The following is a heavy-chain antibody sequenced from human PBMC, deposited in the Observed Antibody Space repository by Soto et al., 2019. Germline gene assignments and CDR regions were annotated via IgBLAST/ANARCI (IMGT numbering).Heavy chain of an antibody. CDR2: ISAYNGNT. D-gene: IGHD3-10*01. CDR1: GYSFTSYG. CDR3: AMDNGFGESDV. V-gene: IGHV1-18*01. J-gene: IGHJ6*02. Sequence: QVQLVQSGAEVKKPGASVKVSCKASGYSFTSYGISWVRQAPGQGLEWMGWISAYNGNTNYAQKLQVRATTTTVTPTRPAYMDLRSLSCDDTAVYYCAMDNGFGESDVWGQGSTVTVSS.